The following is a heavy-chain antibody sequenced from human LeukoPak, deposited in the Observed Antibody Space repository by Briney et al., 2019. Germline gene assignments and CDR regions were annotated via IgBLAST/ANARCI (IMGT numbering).Heavy chain of an antibody. J-gene: IGHJ4*02. V-gene: IGHV3-20*04. D-gene: IGHD2-2*01. CDR2: INWNGGST. CDR3: AREGRYCSSTSCSYFDY. CDR1: GFTFDDYG. Sequence: GGSLRLSCAASGFTFDDYGMSWVRQAPGKGLEWVSGINWNGGSTGYADSVKGRFTISRDNAKNSLYLQMNSLRAEDTALYYSAREGRYCSSTSCSYFDYWGQGTLVTVSS.